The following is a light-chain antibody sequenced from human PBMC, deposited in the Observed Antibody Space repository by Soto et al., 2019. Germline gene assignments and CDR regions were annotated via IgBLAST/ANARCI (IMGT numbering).Light chain of an antibody. CDR2: GTF. J-gene: IGKJ5*01. Sequence: DIQMTQSPSSVSASVGDRVTITCRASQDVGSWLAWYQQKPGKAPDLLIYGTFSLKDGVPSRIYGSGSGIDFTLTISGLQPEDFATYYCQQGGSFPITFGQGTRLEIK. V-gene: IGKV1-12*01. CDR3: QQGGSFPIT. CDR1: QDVGSW.